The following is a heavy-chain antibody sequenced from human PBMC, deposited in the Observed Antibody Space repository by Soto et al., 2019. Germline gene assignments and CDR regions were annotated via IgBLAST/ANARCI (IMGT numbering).Heavy chain of an antibody. Sequence: PRESLKISCKGSGYSFTSYWIGWVRQMPGKGLEWMGIIYPGDSDTRYSPSFQGQVTISADKSISTAYLQWSSLKASDTAMYYCARHFRPGYSSGWYNWFDPWGQGTLVTVSS. J-gene: IGHJ5*02. CDR3: ARHFRPGYSSGWYNWFDP. CDR2: IYPGDSDT. CDR1: GYSFTSYW. D-gene: IGHD6-19*01. V-gene: IGHV5-51*01.